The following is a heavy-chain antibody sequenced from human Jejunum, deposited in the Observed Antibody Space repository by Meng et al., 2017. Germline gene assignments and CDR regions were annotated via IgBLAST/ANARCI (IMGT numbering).Heavy chain of an antibody. CDR1: GFTFSSYW. CDR3: ARGWRCRQSLDLDY. Sequence: GGSLEPRGPRCLACAASGFTFSSYWMHWLPQDTGKGLLWVSHINTGGSTTIYADSVKGRFTISRENSENTLYLQMSSLRAEDAAFYFCARGWRCRQSLDLDYWGQGTLVTVSS. D-gene: IGHD5-24*01. J-gene: IGHJ4*02. CDR2: INTGGSTT. V-gene: IGHV3-74*01.